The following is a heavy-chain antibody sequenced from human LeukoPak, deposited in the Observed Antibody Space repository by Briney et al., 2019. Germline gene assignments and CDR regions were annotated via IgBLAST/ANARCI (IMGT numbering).Heavy chain of an antibody. V-gene: IGHV1-8*01. CDR1: GYTFTSYD. CDR3: ARDHKDIVVVVAARSNSDAFDI. J-gene: IGHJ3*02. D-gene: IGHD2-15*01. Sequence: GASVKVSCKASGYTFTSYDINWVRQAAGQGLEWMGWMNPNSGNTGYAQKFQGRVTMTRNTSIITAYMELSSLRSEDTAVYYCARDHKDIVVVVAARSNSDAFDIWGQGTMVTVSS. CDR2: MNPNSGNT.